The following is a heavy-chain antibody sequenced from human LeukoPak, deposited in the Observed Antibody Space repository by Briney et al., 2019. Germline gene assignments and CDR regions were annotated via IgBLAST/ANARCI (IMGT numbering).Heavy chain of an antibody. CDR2: INHSGST. CDR3: AREFGELFFYYYYMDV. CDR1: GGSISSYH. Sequence: SETLSLTCTVSGGSISSYHWSWIRQPPGKGLEWIGEINHSGSTNYNPSLKSRVTISVDTSKNQFSLKLSSVTAADTAVYYCAREFGELFFYYYYMDVWGKGTTVTVSS. V-gene: IGHV4-34*01. J-gene: IGHJ6*03. D-gene: IGHD3-10*01.